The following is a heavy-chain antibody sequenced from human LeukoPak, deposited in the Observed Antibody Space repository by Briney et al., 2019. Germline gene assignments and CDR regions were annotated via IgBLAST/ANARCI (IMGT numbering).Heavy chain of an antibody. CDR2: IYYSGST. CDR1: GGSISSYY. Sequence: PSETLSLTCTVSGGSISSYYWSWIRQPPGKGLEWIGYIYYSGSTNYNPSLKSRVTISVDTSKNQFSLKLSSVTAADTAVYYCARAPSYYDILTGYYLYAFDIWGQGTMVTVSS. V-gene: IGHV4-59*12. CDR3: ARAPSYYDILTGYYLYAFDI. J-gene: IGHJ3*02. D-gene: IGHD3-9*01.